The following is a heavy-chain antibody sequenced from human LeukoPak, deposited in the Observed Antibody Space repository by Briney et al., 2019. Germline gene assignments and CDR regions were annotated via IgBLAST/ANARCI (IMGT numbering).Heavy chain of an antibody. CDR1: GYTFIVYF. J-gene: IGHJ4*02. V-gene: IGHV1-2*02. CDR3: ARELNYDSSGYYFDY. D-gene: IGHD3-22*01. Sequence: ASVKVSCKDSGYTFIVYFMHWVRQAPGQGLEWMGWINPNSGGTNYAQKFQGRVTMTRDTSISTAYMELSRLRSDDTAVYYCARELNYDSSGYYFDYWGQGTLVTVSS. CDR2: INPNSGGT.